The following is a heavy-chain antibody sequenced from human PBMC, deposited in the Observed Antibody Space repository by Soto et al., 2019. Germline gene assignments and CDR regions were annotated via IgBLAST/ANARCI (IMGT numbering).Heavy chain of an antibody. CDR1: GFTFSSYG. Sequence: PGGSLRLSCAASGFTFSSYGMHWVRQAPGKGLEWVAVIWNHGNTMHYVESVKGRFTISRDNSKSTLYLQMNSLRAEDTAVYYCARDDDYVANALDHWGQGTLVTVSS. CDR3: ARDDDYVANALDH. D-gene: IGHD3-10*02. CDR2: IWNHGNTM. V-gene: IGHV3-33*01. J-gene: IGHJ4*02.